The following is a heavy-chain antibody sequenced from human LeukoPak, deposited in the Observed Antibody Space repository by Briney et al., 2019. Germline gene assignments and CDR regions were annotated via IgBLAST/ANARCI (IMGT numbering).Heavy chain of an antibody. Sequence: PSETLSLTCAVYGGSFSGYYWSWIRQPPGKGLEGIGEINHSGSTNYNPSLKSRVTISVDTSKNQFSLKLSSVTAADTAVYYCARVLVDSSGSWYFDLWGRGTLVTVSS. D-gene: IGHD6-19*01. CDR2: INHSGST. CDR1: GGSFSGYY. V-gene: IGHV4-34*01. J-gene: IGHJ2*01. CDR3: ARVLVDSSGSWYFDL.